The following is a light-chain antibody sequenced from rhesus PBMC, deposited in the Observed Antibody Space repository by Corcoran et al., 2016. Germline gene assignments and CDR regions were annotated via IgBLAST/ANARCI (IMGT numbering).Light chain of an antibody. J-gene: IGKJ4*01. CDR1: ENVNNY. CDR2: KAS. V-gene: IGKV1-74*01. CDR3: QHSYGTPVA. Sequence: DIQMTQSPSSLSASVGDRVTITCRASENVNNYLHWYQQKPGKAPKLLIYKASISQSGVPSRFSGSGSGTDFSITIGSLQPEDFATYYCQHSYGTPVAFGGGTSVKVK.